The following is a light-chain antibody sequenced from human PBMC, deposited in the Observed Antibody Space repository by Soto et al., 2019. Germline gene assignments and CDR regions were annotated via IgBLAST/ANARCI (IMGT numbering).Light chain of an antibody. Sequence: QSVLTQPASVSGSPGQSITISCSGTSSDVGGYNHVSWYQQHPGKAPKLVIYEVSNRPSGVSNRFSGSKSGNTASLTISGLQAEDDGDYYCTSYTDYSTYVFGPGTKVTVL. V-gene: IGLV2-14*01. CDR3: TSYTDYSTYV. J-gene: IGLJ1*01. CDR2: EVS. CDR1: SSDVGGYNH.